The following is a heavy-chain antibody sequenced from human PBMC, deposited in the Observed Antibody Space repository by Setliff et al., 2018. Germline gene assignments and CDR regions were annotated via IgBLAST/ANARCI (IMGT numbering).Heavy chain of an antibody. CDR1: GGSFSSYG. V-gene: IGHV1-69*05. J-gene: IGHJ6*03. CDR2: TIPMFGTT. D-gene: IGHD3-22*01. CDR3: VREGVDSRSSTDYRYYMDV. Sequence: SVKVSCKASGGSFSSYGITWVRQAPGQGLEWMGGTIPMFGTTEYAQKFQGRLTIITDESTNTAFMQLSSLRSDDTAVYYCVREGVDSRSSTDYRYYMDVWGKGTTVTVSS.